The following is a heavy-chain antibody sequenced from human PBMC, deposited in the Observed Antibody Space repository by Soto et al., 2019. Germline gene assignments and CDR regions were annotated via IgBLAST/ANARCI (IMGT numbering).Heavy chain of an antibody. CDR2: INSDGTNT. D-gene: IGHD2-21*02. J-gene: IGHJ3*02. CDR3: TRSPSPTAVLSIYALDI. Sequence: EVQLVESGGNLVEPGGSLRLSCAASRFAFSHYYMHWVRQAPGKGLVWVARINSDGTNTTYAGSVKGRFTISRDNAKNTLYLQMNSLRAEDTAVYYCTRSPSPTAVLSIYALDIWGQGTMVTVSS. V-gene: IGHV3-74*01. CDR1: RFAFSHYY.